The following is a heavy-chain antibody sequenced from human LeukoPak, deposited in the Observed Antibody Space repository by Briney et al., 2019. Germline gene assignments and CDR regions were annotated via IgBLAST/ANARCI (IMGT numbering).Heavy chain of an antibody. CDR1: GFTFSSYA. CDR3: AKDLASQLGRGFYYYYGMDV. J-gene: IGHJ6*02. Sequence: GSLRLSCAASGFTFSSYAMSWVRQAPGKGLEWVSAISGSGGSTYYADSVKGRFTISRDNSKNTLYLQMNSLRAEDTAVYYCAKDLASQLGRGFYYYYGMDVWGQGTTVTVSS. V-gene: IGHV3-23*01. D-gene: IGHD6-6*01. CDR2: ISGSGGST.